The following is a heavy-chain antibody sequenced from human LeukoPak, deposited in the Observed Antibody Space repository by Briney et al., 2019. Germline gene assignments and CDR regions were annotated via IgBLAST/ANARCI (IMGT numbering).Heavy chain of an antibody. CDR1: GFTFSSYS. CDR2: INQDGSEK. V-gene: IGHV3-7*01. D-gene: IGHD5-18*01. CDR3: ARDRGRYSYVDY. J-gene: IGHJ4*02. Sequence: PGGSLRLSCAASGFTFSSYSMNWVRQAPGKGLEWVANINQDGSEKYYVDSVKGRFTISRDNAKNSLYLQMNSLRAEDTAVYYCARDRGRYSYVDYWGQGTLVTVSS.